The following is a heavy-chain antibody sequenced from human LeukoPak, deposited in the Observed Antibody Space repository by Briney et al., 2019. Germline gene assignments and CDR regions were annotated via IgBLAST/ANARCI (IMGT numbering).Heavy chain of an antibody. J-gene: IGHJ4*02. Sequence: PSETLSLTCTVSGGSISSYSWSWIRQPAGKGLEWIGRIYTSGSTNYNPSPKSRVTISVDTSKNQFSLKLSSVTAADRAVYYCARDMAVAGWGGFDYWGQGTLVTVSS. D-gene: IGHD6-19*01. CDR2: IYTSGST. CDR1: GGSISSYS. V-gene: IGHV4-4*07. CDR3: ARDMAVAGWGGFDY.